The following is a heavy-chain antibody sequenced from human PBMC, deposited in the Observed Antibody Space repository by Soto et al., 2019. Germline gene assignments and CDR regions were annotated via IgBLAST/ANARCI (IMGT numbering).Heavy chain of an antibody. CDR3: ARGDFDSSANYYAGWLDP. CDR2: INPNSGGT. V-gene: IGHV1-2*02. D-gene: IGHD3-22*01. J-gene: IGHJ5*02. Sequence: QVQLVQSGAEVKKPGASVKVSCQASGYTFTDYYMHWLRQAPGQGLEWMGWINPNSGGTKYAQKFQGRVTLSNDTSVSRAYMELSRLGSDDTAVYYCARGDFDSSANYYAGWLDPWGQGTLVTVSS. CDR1: GYTFTDYY.